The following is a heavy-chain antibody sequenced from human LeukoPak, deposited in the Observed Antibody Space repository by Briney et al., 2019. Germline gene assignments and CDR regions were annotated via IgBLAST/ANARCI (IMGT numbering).Heavy chain of an antibody. Sequence: GGSLRLSCAASGFTFSRYDMDWVRQAPGKGLEWVSVIYTGETTYYADSVKGRFTISRDNSKNTLYLQMDGLRVEDTAVYYCARGGSGTYYHYWGQGTLVTVSS. J-gene: IGHJ4*02. CDR2: IYTGETT. V-gene: IGHV3-66*01. CDR1: GFTFSRYD. D-gene: IGHD1-26*01. CDR3: ARGGSGTYYHY.